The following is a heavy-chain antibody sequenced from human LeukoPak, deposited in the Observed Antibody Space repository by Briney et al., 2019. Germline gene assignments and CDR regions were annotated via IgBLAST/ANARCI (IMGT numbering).Heavy chain of an antibody. V-gene: IGHV3-23*01. Sequence: GGSLRLSCAASGFTFNTYSMNWVRQAPGKGLEWVSAISGSGGSTYYADSVEGRFTISRDNSKNTLYLQMNSLRAEDTAVYYCAKSKTVTTWDFDYWGQGTLVTVSS. CDR1: GFTFNTYS. CDR3: AKSKTVTTWDFDY. J-gene: IGHJ4*02. CDR2: ISGSGGST. D-gene: IGHD4-17*01.